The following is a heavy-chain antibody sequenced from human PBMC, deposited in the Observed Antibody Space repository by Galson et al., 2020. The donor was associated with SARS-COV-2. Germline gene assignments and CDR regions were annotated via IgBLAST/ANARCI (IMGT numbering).Heavy chain of an antibody. J-gene: IGHJ6*02. CDR3: ARIAVAVPHYYYGMDV. V-gene: IGHV2-70*11. Sequence: SGPTLVKPTQTLTLTCTFSGSSLSTSGMCVSWIRQPPGKALEWLARIDWDDDKYYSTSLKTRLTISKDTSKNQVVLTMTNMDPVDTATYYCARIAVAVPHYYYGMDVWGQGTTVTVSS. CDR2: IDWDDDK. D-gene: IGHD6-19*01. CDR1: GSSLSTSGMC.